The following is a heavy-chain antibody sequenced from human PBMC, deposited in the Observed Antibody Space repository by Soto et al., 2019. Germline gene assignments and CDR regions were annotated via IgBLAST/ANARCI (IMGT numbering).Heavy chain of an antibody. J-gene: IGHJ5*02. CDR2: ISGSGGST. D-gene: IGHD3-3*01. V-gene: IGHV3-23*01. Sequence: GGSLRLSCAASGFTFNKYAMSWVRQAPGKGLKWVSTISGSGGSTYYAGSVKGRFTVSRDNSQDTLFLQMNSLRVEDTAVYYCAKAPTDFWSGYYFWFDPWGQGTLVPVSS. CDR1: GFTFNKYA. CDR3: AKAPTDFWSGYYFWFDP.